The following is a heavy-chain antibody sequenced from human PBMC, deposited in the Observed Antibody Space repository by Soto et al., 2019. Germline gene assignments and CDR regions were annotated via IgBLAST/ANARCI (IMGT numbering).Heavy chain of an antibody. J-gene: IGHJ4*01. CDR1: GGSVTNSSYY. D-gene: IGHD4-4*01. V-gene: IGHV4-39*01. CDR2: VYYRGRS. Sequence: LETLSLAYTVSGGSVTNSSYYWGWIRQSPGKGLEWIGSVYYRGRSYSKSSVKSRVTISVDTSKNQFSLNLNSVTASDTAVYSCASQRTTVIPQAYFDYWGPGALVTDS. CDR3: ASQRTTVIPQAYFDY.